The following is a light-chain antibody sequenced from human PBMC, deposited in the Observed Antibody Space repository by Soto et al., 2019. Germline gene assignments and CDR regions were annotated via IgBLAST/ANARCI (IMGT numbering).Light chain of an antibody. CDR2: GAS. J-gene: IGKJ4*01. CDR1: QSVSSSY. Sequence: EIVLTQSPGTLSLSPGERATLSCRASQSVSSSYLAWYQQKPGQAPRLLIYGASSRATGIPDRFSGSGSGTDFTLTISRLEAEDAAVYYCQQYDSSPLTFGGGPKVEIK. V-gene: IGKV3-20*01. CDR3: QQYDSSPLT.